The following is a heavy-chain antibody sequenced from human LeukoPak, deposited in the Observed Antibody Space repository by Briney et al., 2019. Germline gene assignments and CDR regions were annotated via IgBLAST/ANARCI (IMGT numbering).Heavy chain of an antibody. J-gene: IGHJ4*02. D-gene: IGHD1/OR15-1a*01. Sequence: HPGGSLRLSCAASGFTFTTFGIHWVRQAPGKGLEWVAAISPDGNIEYYTDSVKRRFTISRDNSKNMIYLQMNSLRGEDSAVYYCAKINNDDDYWGQGTLVTGSS. V-gene: IGHV3-30*18. CDR3: AKINNDDDY. CDR1: GFTFTTFG. CDR2: ISPDGNIE.